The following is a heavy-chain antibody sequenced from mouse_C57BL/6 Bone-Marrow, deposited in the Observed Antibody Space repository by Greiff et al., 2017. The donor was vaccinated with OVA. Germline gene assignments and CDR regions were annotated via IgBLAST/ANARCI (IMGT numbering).Heavy chain of an antibody. J-gene: IGHJ2*01. CDR2: IDRNSGGT. V-gene: IGHV1-72*01. CDR1: GYTFTSYW. Sequence: QVQLQQPGAELVKPGASVKLSCKASGYTFTSYWMHWVKQRPGRGLEWIGRIDRNSGGTKYNEKFKSKATLTVDKPSNTAFMQLSSLTSEDSAVYYYARYRLLDYWGQGTTLTVSA. CDR3: ARYRLLDY.